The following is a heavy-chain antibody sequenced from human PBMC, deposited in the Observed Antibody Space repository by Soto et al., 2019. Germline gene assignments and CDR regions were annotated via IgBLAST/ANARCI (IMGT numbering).Heavy chain of an antibody. V-gene: IGHV3-33*01. CDR2: IWYDGSNK. CDR3: ARESTTDYYYYMDV. D-gene: IGHD1-1*01. CDR1: GFTFSSYG. Sequence: QVQLVESGGGVIQPGRSLRLSCAASGFTFSSYGMHWVRQAPGKGLEWVAVIWYDGSNKYYADSVKGRFTISRDNSKNTRYLQMNSLRAEDTAVYYCARESTTDYYYYMDVWGKGTTVTVSS. J-gene: IGHJ6*03.